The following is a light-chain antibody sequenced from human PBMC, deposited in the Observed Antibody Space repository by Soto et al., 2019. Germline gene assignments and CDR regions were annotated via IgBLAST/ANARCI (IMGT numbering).Light chain of an antibody. V-gene: IGLV2-14*01. J-gene: IGLJ1*01. CDR1: GSDVGGYNY. CDR3: SSYTSSSTLYV. CDR2: DVS. Sequence: QSVLTQPASVSGSPGQSITISCTGTGSDVGGYNYVSWYQQHPGKAPKLMIYDVSNRPSGVSNRFSGSKSGNTASLTISGLQAEDEADYYCSSYTSSSTLYVFVTGTKVTVL.